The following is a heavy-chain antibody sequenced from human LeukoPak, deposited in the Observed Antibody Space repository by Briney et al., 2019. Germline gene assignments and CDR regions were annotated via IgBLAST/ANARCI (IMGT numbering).Heavy chain of an antibody. CDR3: AKDEDYYDSSGYSGYFDY. CDR2: ISGSGGST. Sequence: GGSLRLSCAASGFTFSSYAMSWVRQAPGKGLEWVSAISGSGGSTYYADSAKGRFTISRDNSKNTLYLQMNSLRAGDTAVYYCAKDEDYYDSSGYSGYFDYWGQGTLVTVSS. J-gene: IGHJ4*02. V-gene: IGHV3-23*01. CDR1: GFTFSSYA. D-gene: IGHD3-22*01.